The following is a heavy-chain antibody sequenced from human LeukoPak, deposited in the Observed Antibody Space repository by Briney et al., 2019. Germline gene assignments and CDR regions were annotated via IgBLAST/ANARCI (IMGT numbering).Heavy chain of an antibody. CDR3: AKPKGGSSSGGYYFDY. V-gene: IGHV3-23*01. CDR1: GFTFSSYA. Sequence: GGSLRLSCAASGFTFSSYAMSWVRQAPGKGLEWVSAISGGGGSTYYADSVKGRFTISRDNSKNTLYLQMNSLRAEDTAVYYCAKPKGGSSSGGYYFDYWGQGTLVTVSS. J-gene: IGHJ4*02. CDR2: ISGGGGST. D-gene: IGHD6-6*01.